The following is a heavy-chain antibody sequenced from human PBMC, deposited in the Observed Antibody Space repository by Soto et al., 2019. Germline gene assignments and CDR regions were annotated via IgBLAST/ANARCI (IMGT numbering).Heavy chain of an antibody. CDR1: GFTFSSYS. Sequence: GGSLRLSCAASGFTFSSYSMNWVRQAPGKGLEWVSSISSSSSYIYYADSVKGRFTISRDNAKNSLYLQMNSLRAEDTAVYYCARAQPRIAAAGTGAPPGTWGQGTLVTVS. V-gene: IGHV3-21*01. CDR2: ISSSSSYI. J-gene: IGHJ5*02. CDR3: ARAQPRIAAAGTGAPPGT. D-gene: IGHD6-13*01.